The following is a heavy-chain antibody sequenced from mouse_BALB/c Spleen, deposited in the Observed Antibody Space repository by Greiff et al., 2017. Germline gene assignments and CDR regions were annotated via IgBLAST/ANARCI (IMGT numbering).Heavy chain of an antibody. CDR2: IRHKANGYTT. CDR1: GFTFTDYY. Sequence: EVQLVESGGGLVQPGGSLRLSCATSGFTFTDYYMRWVRQPPGKALEWLGFIRHKANGYTTEYSSSVKGRFTISRDNSQSILYLQMNTLRAEDSATYYSATDGYYFDYWGQGTTLTVSS. CDR3: ATDGYYFDY. V-gene: IGHV7-3*02. J-gene: IGHJ2*01.